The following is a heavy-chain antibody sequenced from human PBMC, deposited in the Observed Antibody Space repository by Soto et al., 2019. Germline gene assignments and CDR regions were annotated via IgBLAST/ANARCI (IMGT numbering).Heavy chain of an antibody. V-gene: IGHV3-53*01. J-gene: IGHJ4*02. Sequence: GGSLRLSCSVAGFTVSDSMSWVRQAPGQGLECVSFIHSDGSTHYTDSVRGRFTISRDNSKNTLYLQMDRLRVDGTAVYFCARDASGPFDYWGQGTLVTVSS. CDR1: GFTVSDS. D-gene: IGHD6-19*01. CDR2: IHSDGST. CDR3: ARDASGPFDY.